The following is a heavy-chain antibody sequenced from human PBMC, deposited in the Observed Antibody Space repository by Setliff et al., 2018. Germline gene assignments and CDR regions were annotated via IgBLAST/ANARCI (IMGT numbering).Heavy chain of an antibody. CDR1: GGSFSTYA. CDR2: IIPIFGTT. V-gene: IGHV1-69*13. Sequence: GASVKVFCKASGGSFSTYAISWARQAPGQGLEWMGVIIPIFGTTNNAQKFQGRVTITADESTSTAYMELSSLRSEDTAVYYCARANYYDSSGHSVYGMDVWGQGTTVTVSS. CDR3: ARANYYDSSGHSVYGMDV. D-gene: IGHD3-22*01. J-gene: IGHJ6*02.